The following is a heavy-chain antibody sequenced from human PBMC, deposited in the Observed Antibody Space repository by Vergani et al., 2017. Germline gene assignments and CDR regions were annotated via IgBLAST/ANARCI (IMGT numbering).Heavy chain of an antibody. V-gene: IGHV4-61*02. D-gene: IGHD6-13*01. CDR3: ARYLGAAAQPYYYYYYGMDV. Sequence: QVQLQESGPGLVKPSQTLSLTCTVSGGSISSGSYYWSWIRQPAGKGLEWIGRIYTSGSTNYNPSLKSRVTISVDTSKNQFSLKLSSVTAADTAVYYCARYLGAAAQPYYYYYYGMDVWGQGTTVTVSS. CDR2: IYTSGST. J-gene: IGHJ6*02. CDR1: GGSISSGSYY.